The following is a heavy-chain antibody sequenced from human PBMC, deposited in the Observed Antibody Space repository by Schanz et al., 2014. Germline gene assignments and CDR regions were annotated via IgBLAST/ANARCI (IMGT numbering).Heavy chain of an antibody. Sequence: EAQSVESGGGLVQPGGSLRVSCAASGFTFSAYWMAWVRQAPGKGLEWVAAINQAASVQYYVDSVKGRFTISRDDAKNSHYLQMNSLRVEDTAVFYCVKIGYTHWSLDDWGQGILVTVSS. D-gene: IGHD6-13*01. CDR1: GFTFSAYW. CDR2: INQAASVQ. J-gene: IGHJ4*02. CDR3: VKIGYTHWSLDD. V-gene: IGHV3-7*01.